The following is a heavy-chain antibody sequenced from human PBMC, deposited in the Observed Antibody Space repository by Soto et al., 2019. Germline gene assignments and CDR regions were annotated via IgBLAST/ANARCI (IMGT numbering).Heavy chain of an antibody. J-gene: IGHJ6*02. CDR1: GYTFTGYC. V-gene: IGHV1-2*02. CDR3: ARVFPRLRYFDWPPYPPKYYGMDV. CDR2: INPNSGGT. D-gene: IGHD3-9*01. Sequence: ASVKVSCKASGYTFTGYCMHWVRQAPGQGLEWMGWINPNSGGTNYAQKFQGRVTMTRDTSISTAYMELSRLRSDDTAVYYCARVFPRLRYFDWPPYPPKYYGMDVWGQGTTVTVSS.